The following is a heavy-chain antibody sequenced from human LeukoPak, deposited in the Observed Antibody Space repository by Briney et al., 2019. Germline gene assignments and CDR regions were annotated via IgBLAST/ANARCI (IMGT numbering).Heavy chain of an antibody. V-gene: IGHV6-1*01. Sequence: SQTLSLTCAISGDSVSSNSAAWNWIRQSPSRGLEWLASTYYRSKWYSDYAASVKSRITINPDTSKNQFSLQLNSVTPEDTAVYYCSRFRDSTPVATDAFDVWGQGTRVTVAS. CDR2: TYYRSKWYS. CDR3: SRFRDSTPVATDAFDV. CDR1: GDSVSSNSAA. J-gene: IGHJ3*01. D-gene: IGHD4-23*01.